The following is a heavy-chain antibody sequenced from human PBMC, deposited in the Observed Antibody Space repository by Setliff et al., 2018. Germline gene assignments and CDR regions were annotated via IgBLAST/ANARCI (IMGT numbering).Heavy chain of an antibody. Sequence: ASVKVSCKASGGTFTNYAISWVRQAPGQGLEWMGWINPNSGGTNYAQKFQGWVTMTRDTSISTAYMELSRLRSDDTAVYYCARDRDSSGYYIQGQFDPWGQGTLVTVSS. CDR1: GGTFTNYA. CDR2: INPNSGGT. D-gene: IGHD3-22*01. CDR3: ARDRDSSGYYIQGQFDP. J-gene: IGHJ5*02. V-gene: IGHV1-2*04.